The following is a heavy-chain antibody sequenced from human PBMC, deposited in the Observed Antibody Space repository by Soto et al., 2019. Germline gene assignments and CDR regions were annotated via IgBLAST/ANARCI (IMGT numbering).Heavy chain of an antibody. CDR1: GFDFEDFA. CDR2: INSDGTDS. V-gene: IGHV3-43D*04. Sequence: GGSLRLSCAAAGFDFEDFAMHWVRQAPGKGLEWVSLINSDGTDSYYMDSVRGRFTISRDNGKNSLYLQMDRLRPEDTAFYFCAKALYYYDSSPLDHWGQGTLVTVSS. CDR3: AKALYYYDSSPLDH. J-gene: IGHJ4*02. D-gene: IGHD3-22*01.